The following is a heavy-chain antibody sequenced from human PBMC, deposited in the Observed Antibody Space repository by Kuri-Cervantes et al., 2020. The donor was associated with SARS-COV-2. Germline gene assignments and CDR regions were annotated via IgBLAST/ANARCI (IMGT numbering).Heavy chain of an antibody. Sequence: CAVSGGSISSGGYSWSWIRQPPGKALEWLALIDWDDDKYYSTSLKTRLTISKDTSKNQVVLTMTNMDPVDTATYYCARIRDLVGATTDYYYYYGMDVWGQGTTVTVSS. CDR2: IDWDDDK. D-gene: IGHD1-26*01. CDR1: GGSISSGGYS. CDR3: ARIRDLVGATTDYYYYYGMDV. J-gene: IGHJ6*02. V-gene: IGHV2-70*01.